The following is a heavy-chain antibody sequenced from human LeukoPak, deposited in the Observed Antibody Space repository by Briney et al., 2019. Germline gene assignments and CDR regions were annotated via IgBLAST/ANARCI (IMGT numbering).Heavy chain of an antibody. CDR3: AKDRLNGPTGNTWSPGDY. V-gene: IGHV3-23*01. CDR1: GFTFSLFD. J-gene: IGHJ4*02. Sequence: QPGGSLRLSCAASGFTFSLFDMSWVRQAPGKGLEWVSGISGSGDRTYYADSVKGRFTISRDNSKSTLYLQMSSLKAEDTASYYCAKDRLNGPTGNTWSPGDYWGQGTLVTVSS. D-gene: IGHD2/OR15-2a*01. CDR2: ISGSGDRT.